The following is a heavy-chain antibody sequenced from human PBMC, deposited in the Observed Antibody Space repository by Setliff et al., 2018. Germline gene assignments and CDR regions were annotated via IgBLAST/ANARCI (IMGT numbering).Heavy chain of an antibody. Sequence: ASVKVSCKASGYIFAGYYMHWVRQAPGQGLEWMGIIHTGGGSASYAQKFQGRVTMTSDTSTRTVYMEVNSVRSDDTAIYYCARGGMAAAGRKGVFEYWGQGTQVTVSS. CDR3: ARGGMAAAGRKGVFEY. CDR2: IHTGGGSA. D-gene: IGHD6-13*01. CDR1: GYIFAGYY. V-gene: IGHV1-46*01. J-gene: IGHJ4*02.